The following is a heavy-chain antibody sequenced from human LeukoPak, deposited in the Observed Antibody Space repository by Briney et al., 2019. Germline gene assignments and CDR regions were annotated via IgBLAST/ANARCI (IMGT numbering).Heavy chain of an antibody. Sequence: GGSLRLSCAATGYSFKDYGMPWVRQPPGKGLEWVSAINLNGGGTDYADSVKGRFTIFRDNAKNSLYLQLSSLRPEDTALYYCAKHLTATNTYIFFGLDVWGQGTSVTVSS. CDR1: GYSFKDYG. CDR2: INLNGGGT. D-gene: IGHD1-26*01. J-gene: IGHJ6*02. V-gene: IGHV3-20*04. CDR3: AKHLTATNTYIFFGLDV.